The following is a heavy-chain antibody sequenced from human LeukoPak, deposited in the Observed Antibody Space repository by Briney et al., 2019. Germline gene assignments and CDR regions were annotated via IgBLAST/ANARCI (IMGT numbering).Heavy chain of an antibody. D-gene: IGHD5-24*01. J-gene: IGHJ4*02. CDR3: ARDGYNWNFDY. CDR1: GFSFDVYG. Sequence: HGGSLRLSCAASGFSFDVYGMHWVRQAPGKGLEWVAFIRSDGSDEYYADSVKGRFTISRDNSKNTLYLQLNGLRPEDTAVYYGARDGYNWNFDYWGQGTLVTVSS. CDR2: IRSDGSDE. V-gene: IGHV3-30*02.